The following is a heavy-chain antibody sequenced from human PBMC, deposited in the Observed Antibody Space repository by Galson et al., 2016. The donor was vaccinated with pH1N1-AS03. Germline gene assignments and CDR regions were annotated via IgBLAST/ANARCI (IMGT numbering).Heavy chain of an antibody. Sequence: TLSLTCTVAGDSISGLYWTWIRQVPGRGLEWIGQIHSSGATMQNPSLKSRVAISMDTSRKEVYLQLTSLTAADSAFYYCARVRLPLKFFDSWGPGTLVIVSS. CDR3: ARVRLPLKFFDS. CDR2: IHSSGAT. J-gene: IGHJ5*01. CDR1: GDSISGLY. V-gene: IGHV4-4*08.